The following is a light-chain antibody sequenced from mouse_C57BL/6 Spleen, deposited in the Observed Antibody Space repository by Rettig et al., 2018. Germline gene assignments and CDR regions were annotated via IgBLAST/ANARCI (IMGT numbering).Light chain of an antibody. Sequence: ENIIINCRASKSISKYLAWYQEKPGKTNKLLIYSGSTLQSGIPSRFSGSGSGTDFTLTISSLEPEDFAMYYCQQHNEYPFTFGSGTKLEIK. J-gene: IGKJ4*01. CDR2: SGS. V-gene: IGKV16-104*01. CDR3: QQHNEYPFT. CDR1: KSISKY.